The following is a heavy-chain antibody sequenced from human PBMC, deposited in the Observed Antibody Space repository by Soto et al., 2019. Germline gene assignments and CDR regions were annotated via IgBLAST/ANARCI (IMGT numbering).Heavy chain of an antibody. CDR2: INPNSGGT. J-gene: IGHJ4*02. V-gene: IGHV1-2*04. CDR1: GYTFTGYY. Sequence: ASVKVSCKASGYTFTGYYMHWVRQAPGQGLEWMGWINPNSGGTNYAQKFQGWVTMTRDTSISTAYMELSRLRSDDTAVYYCARAGIAVAGTEAFDYWGQGTLVTVSS. CDR3: ARAGIAVAGTEAFDY. D-gene: IGHD6-19*01.